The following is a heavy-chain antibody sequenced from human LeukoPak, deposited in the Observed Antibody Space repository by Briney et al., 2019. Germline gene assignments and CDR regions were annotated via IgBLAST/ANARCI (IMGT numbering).Heavy chain of an antibody. J-gene: IGHJ4*02. CDR3: ARQAIVGATWAY. CDR2: INHSGST. CDR1: GGSFSGYY. Sequence: KSSEALSLTCAVYGGSFSGYYWSWIRQPPGKGLEWIGEINHSGSTNYNPSLKSRVTISVDTSKNQFSLKLSSVTAADTAVHYCARQAIVGATWAYWGQGTLVTVSS. D-gene: IGHD1-26*01. V-gene: IGHV4-34*01.